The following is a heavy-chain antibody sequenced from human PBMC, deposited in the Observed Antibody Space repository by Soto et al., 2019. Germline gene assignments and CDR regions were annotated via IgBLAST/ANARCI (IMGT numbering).Heavy chain of an antibody. CDR1: GFTFSNYG. CDR3: ARESSNYVSDY. CDR2: IWYDGSNK. D-gene: IGHD4-4*01. Sequence: GGSLRLSCAASGFTFSNYGMHWVRQAPGKGLEWVAAIWYDGSNKNYADSVKGRFTISRDNSKNTLYLQMNSLRAEDTAVYYCARESSNYVSDYWGQGTLVTVSS. V-gene: IGHV3-33*01. J-gene: IGHJ4*02.